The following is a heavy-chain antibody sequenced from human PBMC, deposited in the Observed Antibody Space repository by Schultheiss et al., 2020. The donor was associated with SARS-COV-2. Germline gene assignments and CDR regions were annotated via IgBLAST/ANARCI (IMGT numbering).Heavy chain of an antibody. CDR1: GFTFSSYS. CDR3: ARDLFDGYCSGGSCYSGFDY. Sequence: GESLKISCAASGFTFSSYSMNWVRQAPGKGLEWVSSISSSSSYIYYADSVKGRFTISRDNAKNSLYLQMNSLRAEDTAVYYCARDLFDGYCSGGSCYSGFDYWGQGTLVTVSS. D-gene: IGHD2-15*01. V-gene: IGHV3-21*01. CDR2: ISSSSSYI. J-gene: IGHJ4*02.